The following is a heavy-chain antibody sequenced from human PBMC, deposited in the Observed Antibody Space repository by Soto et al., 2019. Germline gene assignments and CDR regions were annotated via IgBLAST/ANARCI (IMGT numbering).Heavy chain of an antibody. CDR3: VKDHGTAMIRGGLDS. V-gene: IGHV3-11*04. Sequence: GGSLRLSCAASGFTFSDYYMSWIRQAPGKGLEWVSYISSSGSTIYYADSVKGRFTISRDNSKNTLYLQMSSLRPEDTAVYYCVKDHGTAMIRGGLDSWGQGALVTVS. CDR2: ISSSGSTI. CDR1: GFTFSDYY. D-gene: IGHD3-10*01. J-gene: IGHJ4*02.